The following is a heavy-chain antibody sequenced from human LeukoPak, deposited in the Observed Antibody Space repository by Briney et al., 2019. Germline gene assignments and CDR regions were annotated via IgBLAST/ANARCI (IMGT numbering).Heavy chain of an antibody. V-gene: IGHV7-4-1*02. CDR2: ITTNTGNP. J-gene: IGHJ4*02. CDR3: ARDASTIRFDY. CDR1: GYTFTSNY. Sequence: GASVKVSCKAFGYTFTSNYMHWVRQAPGQGLEWMGWITTNTGNPTYAQGFTGRFVFSLDTSVSTAYLQISSLKAEDTAVYYCARDASTIRFDYWGQGTLVTVSS. D-gene: IGHD5-24*01.